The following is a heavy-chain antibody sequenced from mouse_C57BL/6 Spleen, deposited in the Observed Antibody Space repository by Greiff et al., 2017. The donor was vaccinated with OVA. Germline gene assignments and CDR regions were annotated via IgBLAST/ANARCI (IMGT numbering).Heavy chain of an antibody. CDR3: ARDLLNY. CDR2: IYPGDGDT. D-gene: IGHD1-1*01. CDR1: GYAFSSSW. Sequence: VQGVESGPELVKPGASVKISCKASGYAFSSSWMNWVKQRPGKGLEWIGRIYPGDGDTNYNGKFKGKATLTADKSSSTAYMQLSSLTSEDSAVYFCARDLLNYWGQGTTLTVSS. V-gene: IGHV1-82*01. J-gene: IGHJ2*01.